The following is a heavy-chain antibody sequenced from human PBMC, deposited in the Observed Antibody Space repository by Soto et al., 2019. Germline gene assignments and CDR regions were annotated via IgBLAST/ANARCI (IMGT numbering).Heavy chain of an antibody. Sequence: ASVKVSWKASGYTFTTYAVHWVRQAPGQAPGKKLEGMGWINVGNGNTKYSQKFQGRVTITRDTSASTAYMELSSLRSEDTAVYYCARDPGYFDWLPYRAAFDIWGQGTMVTVS. CDR1: GYTFTTYA. CDR3: ARDPGYFDWLPYRAAFDI. J-gene: IGHJ3*02. CDR2: INVGNGNT. V-gene: IGHV1-3*01. D-gene: IGHD3-9*01.